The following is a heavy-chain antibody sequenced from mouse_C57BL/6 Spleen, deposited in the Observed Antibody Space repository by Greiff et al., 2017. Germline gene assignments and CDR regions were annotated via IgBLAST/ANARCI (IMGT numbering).Heavy chain of an antibody. D-gene: IGHD2-4*01. J-gene: IGHJ1*03. Sequence: VQLQQPGAELVKPGASVKMSCKASGYTFTSYWITWVKQRPGQGLEWIGDIYPGSGSTNYNEKFKSKATLTVDTSSSTAYMQLISLTSEDSAVYYCAREYYDSYWYFDVWGTGTTVTVSS. CDR1: GYTFTSYW. CDR2: IYPGSGST. CDR3: AREYYDSYWYFDV. V-gene: IGHV1-55*01.